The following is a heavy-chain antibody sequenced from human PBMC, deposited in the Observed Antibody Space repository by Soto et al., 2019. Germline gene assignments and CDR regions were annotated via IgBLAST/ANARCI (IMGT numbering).Heavy chain of an antibody. CDR3: ARGPASIVLDY. D-gene: IGHD2-21*01. V-gene: IGHV3-30*03. J-gene: IGHJ4*02. Sequence: GGSLRLSCAASGFTFSSYGMHWVRQAPGKGLEWVAVISYDGSNKYYADSVKGRFTISRDNSKNTLYLQMNSLRAEDTAVYYCARGPASIVLDYWGQGTLVTVSS. CDR1: GFTFSSYG. CDR2: ISYDGSNK.